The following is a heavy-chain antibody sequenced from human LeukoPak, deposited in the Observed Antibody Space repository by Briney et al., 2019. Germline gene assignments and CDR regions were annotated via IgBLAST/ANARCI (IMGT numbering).Heavy chain of an antibody. V-gene: IGHV1-18*01. Sequence: GASVKVSCKASGGTFSRFATSWVRQAPGQGLEWMGWISAYNGNTNYAQKLQGRVTMTTDTSTSTAYMELRSLRSDDTAVYYCAKNYGSGSYFDYWGQGTLVTASS. D-gene: IGHD3-10*01. J-gene: IGHJ4*02. CDR1: GGTFSRFA. CDR3: AKNYGSGSYFDY. CDR2: ISAYNGNT.